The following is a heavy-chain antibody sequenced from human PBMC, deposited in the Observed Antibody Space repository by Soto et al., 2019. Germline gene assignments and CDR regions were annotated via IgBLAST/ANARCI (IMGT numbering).Heavy chain of an antibody. Sequence: ASVKVSCKTSGYTFSTYGINWVRQAPGQGLEWMGWISAYIANTNYAQKFQGRVSLTTDTSTSTAYMELRSLRSDDTAVYYCARGLEELELLDYWGQGTLVTVS. D-gene: IGHD1-1*01. CDR3: ARGLEELELLDY. CDR2: ISAYIANT. V-gene: IGHV1-18*01. J-gene: IGHJ4*02. CDR1: GYTFSTYG.